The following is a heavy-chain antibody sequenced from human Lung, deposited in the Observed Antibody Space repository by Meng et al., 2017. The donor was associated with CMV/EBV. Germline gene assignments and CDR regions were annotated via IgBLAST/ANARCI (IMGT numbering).Heavy chain of an antibody. V-gene: IGHV4-30-4*01. J-gene: IGHJ4*02. CDR1: SWDNYF. Sequence: SWDNYFWRWIRLPPGKGVEWVGYCRDRRDTYYSESLQNRVTEKFDTYKNKFALRLTSVTAADRAVYYCVRGLYYLAGDGYYHDFWGPGTLVTVSS. CDR3: VRGLYYLAGDGYYHDF. CDR2: CRDRRDT. D-gene: IGHD2-21*01.